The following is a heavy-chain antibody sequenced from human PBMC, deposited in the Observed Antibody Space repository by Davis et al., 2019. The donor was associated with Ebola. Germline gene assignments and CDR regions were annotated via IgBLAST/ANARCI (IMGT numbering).Heavy chain of an antibody. V-gene: IGHV5-51*01. CDR1: GYTFTHYW. CDR2: IYPADSDT. J-gene: IGHJ6*02. D-gene: IGHD3-10*01. Sequence: PGGSLRLSCNSSGYTFTHYWIGWVRQMPGKGLEWMGIIYPADSDTRYSPSFQGQVTISADKSISTAYLQWSSLKASDTAMYYCARTMVRETTPAVAGLYYYYYGMDVWGQGTTVTVSS. CDR3: ARTMVRETTPAVAGLYYYYYGMDV.